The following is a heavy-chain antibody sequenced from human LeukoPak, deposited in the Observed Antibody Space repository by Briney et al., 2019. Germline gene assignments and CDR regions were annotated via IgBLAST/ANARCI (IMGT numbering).Heavy chain of an antibody. D-gene: IGHD4-17*01. CDR1: GFTFSTYA. Sequence: PGGSLRLSCTASGFTFSTYAMMWVRQTPGKGLEWVSAISAGGDSAHYADSVKGRFTISRDNSKHTLFLQMNSLRAEDTAVYYCARDPNGDYIGAFDMWGPGTMVTVSS. CDR2: ISAGGDSA. CDR3: ARDPNGDYIGAFDM. J-gene: IGHJ3*02. V-gene: IGHV3-23*01.